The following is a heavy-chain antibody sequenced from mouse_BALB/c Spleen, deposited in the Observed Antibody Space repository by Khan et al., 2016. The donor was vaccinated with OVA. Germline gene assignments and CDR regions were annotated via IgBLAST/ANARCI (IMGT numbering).Heavy chain of an antibody. D-gene: IGHD2-12*01. CDR3: AITYISYGRYFDV. CDR1: GFTFTNYG. J-gene: IGHJ1*01. CDR2: INTYTGEP. V-gene: IGHV9-1*02. Sequence: QIQLVQSGPELKKPGETVKISCKASGFTFTNYGMNWVKQAPGKGLRWMGWINTYTGEPTYADDFKGRFAFSLDTSSSTAYLQINNLKNADMATYFCAITYISYGRYFDVWGAGTAVTVSS.